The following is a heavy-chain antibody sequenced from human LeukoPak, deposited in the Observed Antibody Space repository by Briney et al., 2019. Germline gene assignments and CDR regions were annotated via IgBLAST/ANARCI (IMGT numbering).Heavy chain of an antibody. CDR3: ASGIRERGFDY. CDR1: GFTFSSYE. Sequence: GGSLRLSCAASGFTFSSYEMNWVRQAPGKGLEWVSYISSSGSTIYYADSVKGRFTISRDNAKNSLFLQMNTLRAEDTAVYFCASGIRERGFDYWGQGTLVTVSS. V-gene: IGHV3-48*03. CDR2: ISSSGSTI. J-gene: IGHJ4*02. D-gene: IGHD1-1*01.